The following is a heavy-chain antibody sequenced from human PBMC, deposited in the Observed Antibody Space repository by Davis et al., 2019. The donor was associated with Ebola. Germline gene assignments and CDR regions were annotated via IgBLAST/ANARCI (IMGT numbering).Heavy chain of an antibody. D-gene: IGHD3-3*01. CDR2: ISSSSSTI. CDR1: GFTFSSYA. CDR3: ARDALGLLIFGYFDY. V-gene: IGHV3-48*02. J-gene: IGHJ4*02. Sequence: GGSLRLSCAASGFTFSSYAMHWVRQAPGKGLEWVSYISSSSSTIYYADSVKGRFTISRDNAKNSLYLQMNSLRDEDTAVYYCARDALGLLIFGYFDYWGQGTLVTVSS.